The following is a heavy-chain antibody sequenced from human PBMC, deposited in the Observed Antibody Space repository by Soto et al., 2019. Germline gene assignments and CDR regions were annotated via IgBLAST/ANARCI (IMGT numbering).Heavy chain of an antibody. V-gene: IGHV3-23*01. CDR1: GFTFPNYG. D-gene: IGHD3-10*01. CDR2: VSGDGFTA. CDR3: AKEASVPSFGEFWFFDL. Sequence: EVQLLESGGGLVQPGGSLRLSCDGSGFTFPNYGMTWVRQAPGQGLEWVSSVSGDGFTAYYADSVKGRFTISRDNYKNTVYVQMNSLRAEDTAVYYCAKEASVPSFGEFWFFDLWGRGTPVTVSS. J-gene: IGHJ2*01.